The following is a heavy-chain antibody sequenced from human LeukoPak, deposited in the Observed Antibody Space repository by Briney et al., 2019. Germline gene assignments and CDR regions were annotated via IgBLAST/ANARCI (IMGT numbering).Heavy chain of an antibody. D-gene: IGHD3-22*01. Sequence: GGALRLSCAASGFTFSNYAIHWVRQSPGKGLEWVAVMSHHRSNKYYADSVMGRFTISRDNSKDTVSLQMNSLRVEDTALYYCVRERDHYDSSRGGFDIWGQGTMVTVSS. CDR2: MSHHRSNK. J-gene: IGHJ3*02. CDR1: GFTFSNYA. V-gene: IGHV3-30*04. CDR3: VRERDHYDSSRGGFDI.